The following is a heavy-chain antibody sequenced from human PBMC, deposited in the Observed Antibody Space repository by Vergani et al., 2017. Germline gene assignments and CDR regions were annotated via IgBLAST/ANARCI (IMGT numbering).Heavy chain of an antibody. V-gene: IGHV3-9*02. CDR1: GFTSAGYA. CDR3: AKDLGSSSGGGWFDP. CDR2: ISWNSNSI. D-gene: IGHD6-6*01. Sequence: EVQLEESGGGLVLPGRSLRLSCVASGFTSAGYARHWVRQAPGKGLEWVSGISWNSNSIGYADSVKGRFTISRDNAKNSLYLQMNSLRAEDTALYYCAKDLGSSSGGGWFDPWGQETLVTVSS. J-gene: IGHJ5*02.